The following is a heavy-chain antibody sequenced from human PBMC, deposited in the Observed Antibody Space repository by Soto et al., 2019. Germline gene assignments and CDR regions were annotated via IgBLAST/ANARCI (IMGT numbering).Heavy chain of an antibody. D-gene: IGHD3-9*01. CDR2: ISAYNGNT. V-gene: IGHV1-18*01. J-gene: IGHJ6*03. CDR3: AIDRLYFDWLEDEIYYYYYYMDV. Sequence: ASVKVSCKASGYTFTSYGISWVRQAPGQGLEWMGWISAYNGNTNYAQKLQGRVTMTTDTSTSTAYMELRSLRSDDTAVYYCAIDRLYFDWLEDEIYYYYYYMDVWGKGTTVTVSS. CDR1: GYTFTSYG.